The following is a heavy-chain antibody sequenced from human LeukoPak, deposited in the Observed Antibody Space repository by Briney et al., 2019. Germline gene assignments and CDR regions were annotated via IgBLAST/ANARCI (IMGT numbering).Heavy chain of an antibody. CDR1: GGSHRVHY. V-gene: IGHV4-59*11. J-gene: IGHJ3*01. Sequence: LETLSLTCTLSGGSHRVHYWSCIRQPPGKTLEWIGYVSYTGRTKYNPSLQSRVTISIDTYKSHFSLKLASVTSADTAVYSCARLLDTDNSGNPDTFDVWGQGTTVIVSS. CDR2: VSYTGRT. D-gene: IGHD3-22*01. CDR3: ARLLDTDNSGNPDTFDV.